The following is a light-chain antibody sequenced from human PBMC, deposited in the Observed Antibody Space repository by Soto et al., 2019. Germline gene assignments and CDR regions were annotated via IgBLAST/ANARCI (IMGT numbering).Light chain of an antibody. V-gene: IGLV2-14*01. J-gene: IGLJ2*01. CDR3: ASYTSTTTLVV. CDR1: RSDIGRYNY. CDR2: GVN. Sequence: QSVLTQPASVSGSPGQSITISCTGTRSDIGRYNYVSWYQQHTGKAPRLVISGVNKRPSGISNRFSGSKSGNTASLTISGLQADDEAIYYCASYTSTTTLVVFGGGTKLTVL.